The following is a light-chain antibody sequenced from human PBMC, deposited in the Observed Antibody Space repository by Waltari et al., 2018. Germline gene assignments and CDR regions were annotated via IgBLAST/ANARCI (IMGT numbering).Light chain of an antibody. Sequence: ETVMTQSPATLSVSPGESVTLSCRASQDVTNRLAWFQQKPGQAPRLLMFDATTRATDFPGRFSGSGSGTEFTLTISSLQSEDFAVYYCQQYNNWPRTFGQGTKLEI. CDR1: QDVTNR. J-gene: IGKJ2*01. CDR3: QQYNNWPRT. V-gene: IGKV3-15*01. CDR2: DAT.